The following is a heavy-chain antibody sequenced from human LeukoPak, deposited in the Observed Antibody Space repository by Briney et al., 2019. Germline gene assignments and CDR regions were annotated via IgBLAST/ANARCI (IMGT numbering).Heavy chain of an antibody. D-gene: IGHD6-13*01. CDR2: IYYSGST. Sequence: SETLSLTCTVSGGSISSSSYYWGSIRQPPGKGLEWIGSIYYSGSTYYNPSLKSRVTISVDTSKTQFSLKLSSVTAADTAVYYCARRYSSSWYVWFDPWGQGTLVTVSS. CDR1: GGSISSSSYY. CDR3: ARRYSSSWYVWFDP. J-gene: IGHJ5*02. V-gene: IGHV4-39*01.